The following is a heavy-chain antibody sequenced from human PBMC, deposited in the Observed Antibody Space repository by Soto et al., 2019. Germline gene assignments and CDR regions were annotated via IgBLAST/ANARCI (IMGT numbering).Heavy chain of an antibody. D-gene: IGHD3-16*02. V-gene: IGHV1-69*02. Sequence: SVKVSCKASGGTFSSYTISWVRQAPGQGLEWMGRIIPILGIANYAQKFQGRVTITADKSTSTAYMELSSLRSEDTVVYYCAREGIVHLGELSSPPDEWGQGTLVTVSS. CDR1: GGTFSSYT. CDR2: IIPILGIA. J-gene: IGHJ4*02. CDR3: AREGIVHLGELSSPPDE.